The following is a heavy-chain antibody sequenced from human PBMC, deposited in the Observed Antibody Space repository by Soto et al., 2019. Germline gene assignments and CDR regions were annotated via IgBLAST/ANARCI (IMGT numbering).Heavy chain of an antibody. CDR1: GFTFSSYA. D-gene: IGHD2-8*01. Sequence: EVQLLASGGGLVQPGGSLRVSCAASGFTFSSYAMTWVRQAPGKGLEWVSGISTSGDGTYYADSVKGRFTISRDNSKNTLCLQMNSLRAEDTAVYYCATLARTKDFDYWGQGTLVTVSS. J-gene: IGHJ4*02. CDR3: ATLARTKDFDY. V-gene: IGHV3-23*01. CDR2: ISTSGDGT.